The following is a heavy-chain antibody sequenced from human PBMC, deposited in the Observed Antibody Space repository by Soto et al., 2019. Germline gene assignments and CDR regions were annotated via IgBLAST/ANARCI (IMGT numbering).Heavy chain of an antibody. Sequence: QLQLQESGSGLVKPSQTLSLTCAVSGGSISSGGYSWSWIRQPPGKGLDWIGYIYHSGSTYYNPSLKSPVTIAADRSTNQFSLTLSSVTAADTAVYYCARVPSLWGRGPLVTVSS. J-gene: IGHJ2*01. CDR1: GGSISSGGYS. V-gene: IGHV4-30-2*01. CDR3: ARVPSL. CDR2: IYHSGST.